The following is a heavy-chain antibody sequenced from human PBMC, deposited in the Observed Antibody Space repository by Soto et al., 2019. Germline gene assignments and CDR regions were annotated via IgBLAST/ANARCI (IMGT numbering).Heavy chain of an antibody. D-gene: IGHD1-1*01. V-gene: IGHV1-18*01. Sequence: QVLLVQSGAEVKKPGASVQVSCKAPDYTFTTYGISWVRQAPGQGPEWMGWITPDTGNSRYAQKFQGRVTMTRDTFTNTAYMELRRLSSDDTAVDDCERDKGETDDPLDCWGQGTMVTVSS. CDR2: ITPDTGNS. CDR3: ERDKGETDDPLDC. J-gene: IGHJ4*02. CDR1: DYTFTTYG.